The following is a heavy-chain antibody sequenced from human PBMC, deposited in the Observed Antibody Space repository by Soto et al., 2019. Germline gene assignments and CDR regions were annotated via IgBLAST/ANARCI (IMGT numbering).Heavy chain of an antibody. Sequence: GGSLRLSCAASGFTFSSYGMHWVRQAPGKGLEWVAVIWYDGSNKYYADSVKGRFTISRDNSKNTLYLQMNSLRAEDTAVYYCARDPLVMTTVTTLSTPFDYWGQGTLVTVSS. J-gene: IGHJ4*02. D-gene: IGHD4-17*01. CDR2: IWYDGSNK. CDR3: ARDPLVMTTVTTLSTPFDY. V-gene: IGHV3-33*01. CDR1: GFTFSSYG.